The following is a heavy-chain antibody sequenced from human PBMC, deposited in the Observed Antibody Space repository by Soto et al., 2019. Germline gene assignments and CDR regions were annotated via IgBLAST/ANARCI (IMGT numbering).Heavy chain of an antibody. D-gene: IGHD1-26*01. CDR2: ISAYNGNT. V-gene: IGHV1-18*01. CDR3: AREREGSGFDP. Sequence: ASVKVSCKASGYTFTIYDINWVRRAPGQGLEWMGWISAYNGNTNYAQKLQGRVTMTRNTSISTAYMELSSLRSEDTAVYYCAREREGSGFDPWGQGTLVTVSS. CDR1: GYTFTIYD. J-gene: IGHJ5*02.